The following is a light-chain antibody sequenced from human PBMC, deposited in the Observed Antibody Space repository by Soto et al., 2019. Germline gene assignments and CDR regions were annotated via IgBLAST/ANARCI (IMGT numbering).Light chain of an antibody. CDR2: DAS. V-gene: IGKV3-11*01. CDR1: QSLRTY. J-gene: IGKJ4*01. CDR3: QLRSNWLT. Sequence: EIVLTQSPATLSLSPGERATLSCRASQSLRTYLAWYQHKPGQAPRLLIYDASNRATGIPARFSGSGSGTVVTLTISSLEPEDFTVYYCQLRSNWLTFGGGTKVEIK.